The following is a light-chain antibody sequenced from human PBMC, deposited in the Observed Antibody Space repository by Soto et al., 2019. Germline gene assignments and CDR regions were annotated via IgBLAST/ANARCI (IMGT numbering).Light chain of an antibody. CDR2: DVS. J-gene: IGLJ1*01. CDR3: CSYSGSYTLV. V-gene: IGLV2-11*01. Sequence: QSALTQPRSVSGSPGKSVSISCTGPSSDVGGYNYVSWYQQHPGKAPKLMIYDVSKRPSGVPDRFSGSKSGNTASLTISGLQAEDEADYYCCSYSGSYTLVFGTGTKLTVL. CDR1: SSDVGGYNY.